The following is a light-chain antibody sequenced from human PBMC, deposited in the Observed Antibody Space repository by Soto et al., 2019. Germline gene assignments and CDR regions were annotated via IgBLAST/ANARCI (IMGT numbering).Light chain of an antibody. CDR1: SSDVGGYDY. J-gene: IGLJ1*01. CDR3: SSYAGSNTFV. V-gene: IGLV2-8*01. CDR2: DVS. Sequence: QSVLTQPPSASGSPGQSVTISCTGTSSDVGGYDYVSWHQHHPGKAPKLMLYDVSKRPSGVPDRFSGSKSGNTASLTVSGLQAEDEAAYYCSSYAGSNTFVFGTGTKVTVL.